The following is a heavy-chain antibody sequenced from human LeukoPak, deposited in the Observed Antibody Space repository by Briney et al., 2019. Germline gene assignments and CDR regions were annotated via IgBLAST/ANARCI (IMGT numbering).Heavy chain of an antibody. J-gene: IGHJ4*02. CDR1: GFTFSSYS. CDR3: ASCGGDCYTFDY. V-gene: IGHV3-21*04. D-gene: IGHD2-21*01. CDR2: ISSSSSYT. Sequence: GGSLRLSCAASGFTFSSYSMNWVRQAPGKGLEWVSSISSSSSYTYYADSVKGRFTISRDNSKNTLCLQMNSLRAEDTAVYYCASCGGDCYTFDYWGQGTLVTVSS.